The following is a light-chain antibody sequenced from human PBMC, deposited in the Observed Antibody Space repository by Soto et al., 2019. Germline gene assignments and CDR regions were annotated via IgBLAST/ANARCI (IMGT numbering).Light chain of an antibody. CDR1: QSVSTN. CDR3: QHYNNLWG. Sequence: EIVMTQSPATLSVSPGERVTLSCRASQSVSTNLAWYQQQPGQAPRPLIYGPSTRATGVPARFSGSESGTEFTLTISSLQSEDFAVYYCQHYNNLWGFGGGTKVEIK. CDR2: GPS. V-gene: IGKV3-15*01. J-gene: IGKJ4*01.